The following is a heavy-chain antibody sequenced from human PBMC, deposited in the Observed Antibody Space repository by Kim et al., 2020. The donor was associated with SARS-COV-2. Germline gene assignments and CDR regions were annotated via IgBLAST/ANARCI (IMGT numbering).Heavy chain of an antibody. CDR1: GGSISSDSYY. V-gene: IGHV4-61*02. Sequence: SETLSLTCTVSGGSISSDSYYWSWIRQPAGKGLEWIGRIHTSGSTSYNPSLKSRVTISVDTPKNQFSLKLRSVTAADTAVYYCARAGSSGHPYWGQGTLVTVSS. CDR3: ARAGSSGHPY. D-gene: IGHD3-22*01. CDR2: IHTSGST. J-gene: IGHJ4*02.